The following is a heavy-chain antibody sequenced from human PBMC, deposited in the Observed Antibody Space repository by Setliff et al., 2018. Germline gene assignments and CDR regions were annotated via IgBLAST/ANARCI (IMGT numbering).Heavy chain of an antibody. CDR3: AGEFFWSGYTDRQYYFYGMDV. D-gene: IGHD3-3*01. CDR2: IIPVFGTA. CDR1: GGTFSSYA. Sequence: ASVKVSCKASGGTFSSYAISWVRQAPGQGFEWMGGIIPVFGTADYAQKFQGRVTITADESTTTFYMEVSSLRSDDTAVYYCAGEFFWSGYTDRQYYFYGMDVWGQGTTVTVSS. J-gene: IGHJ6*02. V-gene: IGHV1-69*13.